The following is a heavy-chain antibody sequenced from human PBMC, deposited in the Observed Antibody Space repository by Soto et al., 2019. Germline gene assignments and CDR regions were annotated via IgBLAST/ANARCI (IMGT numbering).Heavy chain of an antibody. Sequence: GASVKVSCKASGFTFTSSAVQWVRQARGQRLEWIGWIVVGSGNTNYAQKFQERVTITRDMSTSTAYMELSSLRSEDTAVYYCAAEPSLVGATQGLSDVWGQGTTVTVSS. D-gene: IGHD1-26*01. CDR3: AAEPSLVGATQGLSDV. CDR2: IVVGSGNT. J-gene: IGHJ6*02. CDR1: GFTFTSSA. V-gene: IGHV1-58*01.